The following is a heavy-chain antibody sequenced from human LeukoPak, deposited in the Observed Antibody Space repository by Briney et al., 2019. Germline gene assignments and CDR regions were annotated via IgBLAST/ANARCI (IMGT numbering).Heavy chain of an antibody. D-gene: IGHD6-13*01. CDR1: GGSFNSYY. CDR3: ARGFSSFADPFHY. J-gene: IGHJ4*02. V-gene: IGHV4-59*01. CDR2: INYSGST. Sequence: SETLSLTCTVSGGSFNSYYWSWIRQPPGKGLEWIGYINYSGSTNYNPSLKSRLTISLDTSKSQFSLKLSSVTAADTAVYYCARGFSSFADPFHYWGQGTLVTVSS.